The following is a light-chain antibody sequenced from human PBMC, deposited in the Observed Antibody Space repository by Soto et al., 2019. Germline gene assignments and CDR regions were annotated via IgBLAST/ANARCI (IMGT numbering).Light chain of an antibody. CDR2: DAS. Sequence: DIQMTQSPSTLYASIGDRVAITCRANQNINNWIAWYPQKAGKAPKFLIYDASTLERGVPTRFSGSGFGTEFSLTISSLQPDDFGSYYCQHMRTFGQGTKVDIK. V-gene: IGKV1-5*01. CDR1: QNINNW. CDR3: QHMRT. J-gene: IGKJ1*01.